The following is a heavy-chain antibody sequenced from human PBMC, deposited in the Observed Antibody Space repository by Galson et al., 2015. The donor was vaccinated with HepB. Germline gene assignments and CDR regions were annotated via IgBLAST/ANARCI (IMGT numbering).Heavy chain of an antibody. CDR1: GFTFSDYY. CDR2: ISSSSSYT. CDR3: ARATYCGGDCYPPRAFDI. Sequence: SLRLSCAASGFTFSDYYMSWIRQAPGKGLEWVSYISSSSSYTNYADSVKGRFTISRDNAKNSLYLQMNSLRAEDTAVYYCARATYCGGDCYPPRAFDIWGQGTMVTVSS. D-gene: IGHD2-21*02. V-gene: IGHV3-11*05. J-gene: IGHJ3*02.